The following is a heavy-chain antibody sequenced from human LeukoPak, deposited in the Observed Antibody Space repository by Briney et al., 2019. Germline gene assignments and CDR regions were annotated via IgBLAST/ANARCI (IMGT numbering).Heavy chain of an antibody. J-gene: IGHJ5*02. CDR2: ISGDGGST. Sequence: SGGSLRLSCAASGFTFDDYAMHWVRQAPGKGLEWVSLISGDGGSTYYADSVKGRFTISRDNSKNSLYLQMNSLRTEDTALYYCAKDRYSGSYNWFDPWGQGTLVTVSS. CDR1: GFTFDDYA. V-gene: IGHV3-43*02. D-gene: IGHD1-26*01. CDR3: AKDRYSGSYNWFDP.